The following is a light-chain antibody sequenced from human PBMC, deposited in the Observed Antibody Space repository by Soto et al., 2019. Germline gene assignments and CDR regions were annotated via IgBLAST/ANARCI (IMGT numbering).Light chain of an antibody. J-gene: IGLJ1*01. CDR3: RSYAGGNIFF. CDR1: SSDVGGYNY. CDR2: EVN. V-gene: IGLV2-8*01. Sequence: QSVLTQPPSASGSPGQSVTISCTGTSSDVGGYNYVSWYQQHPGKAPKRMIYEVNKRTLGAPDRFSDSKSGNTASLTVSGIQATDEADSPCRSYAGGNIFFFGTGTKLTV.